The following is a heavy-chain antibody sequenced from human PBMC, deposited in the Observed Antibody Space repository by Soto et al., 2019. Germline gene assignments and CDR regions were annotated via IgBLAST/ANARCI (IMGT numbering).Heavy chain of an antibody. CDR1: GFTFKNYG. CDR3: AKRITICGYGDYYCYGMDA. D-gene: IGHD3-3*01. J-gene: IGHJ6*02. CDR2: ISHDGGTK. V-gene: IGHV3-30*18. Sequence: VHLVDSGGGVVQPGRSLRLSCAASGFTFKNYGMHWVRQAPGKGLEWVAVISHDGGTKHYEDSVKGRFTIFRDDSKNTVSLQMTSLRPDDTAVYYCAKRITICGYGDYYCYGMDAWGQGTTVIVSS.